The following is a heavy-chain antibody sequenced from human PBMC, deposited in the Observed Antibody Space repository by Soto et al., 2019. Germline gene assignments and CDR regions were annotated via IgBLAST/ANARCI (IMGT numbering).Heavy chain of an antibody. CDR3: AKSGYYDLLTGYDY. CDR2: ISWNSGSI. V-gene: IGHV3-9*01. Sequence: GGSLRLSCAASGFTFDDYAMHWVRQAPGKGLEWVSGISWNSGSIGHADAVKGRFAISRDNAKNSLYLQMNSLRAENRALYYCAKSGYYDLLTGYDYWGQGTLITDSS. J-gene: IGHJ4*02. CDR1: GFTFDDYA. D-gene: IGHD3-9*01.